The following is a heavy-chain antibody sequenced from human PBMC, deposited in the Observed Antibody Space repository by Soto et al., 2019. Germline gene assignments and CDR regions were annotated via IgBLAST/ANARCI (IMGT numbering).Heavy chain of an antibody. CDR1: GFTFSSYW. Sequence: GGSLRLSCAASGFTFSSYWMSWVRQAPGKGLEWVANIKQDGSEKYYVDSVKGRFTISRDNAKNSLYLQMNSLRDEDTAVYYCARDVIIMITFGEPDAFDIWGQGTMVTVSS. CDR2: IKQDGSEK. J-gene: IGHJ3*02. CDR3: ARDVIIMITFGEPDAFDI. D-gene: IGHD3-16*01. V-gene: IGHV3-7*01.